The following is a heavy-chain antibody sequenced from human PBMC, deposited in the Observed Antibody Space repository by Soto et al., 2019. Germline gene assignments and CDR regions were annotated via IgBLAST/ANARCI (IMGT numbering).Heavy chain of an antibody. CDR2: ISAYNGNT. CDR3: ARWSVSDWPEPDNWFDP. Sequence: ASVKVSCKASGYTFTSYGISWVRQAPGQGLEWMGWISAYNGNTNYAQKLQGRVTMTTDTSTSTAYMELRSLRSDDTAVYYCARWSVSDWPEPDNWFDPWGQGTLVTVSS. J-gene: IGHJ5*02. D-gene: IGHD2-21*02. V-gene: IGHV1-18*04. CDR1: GYTFTSYG.